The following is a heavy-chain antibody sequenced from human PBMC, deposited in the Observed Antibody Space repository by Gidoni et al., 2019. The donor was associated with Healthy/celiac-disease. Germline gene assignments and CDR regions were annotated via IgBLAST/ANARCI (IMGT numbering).Heavy chain of an antibody. CDR3: ARAIGAPEAY. V-gene: IGHV3-7*01. CDR2: IKQDGTEI. J-gene: IGHJ4*02. Sequence: EVQLVESGGGLVQPGGSLSLSCSASGFTFSSYWMHWVRQAPGKGLEWVANIKQDGTEIYYTASVKGRFTISRDNAKSSLQLQMNSLRAEDTAVYYCARAIGAPEAYWGQGSLVTVSS. CDR1: GFTFSSYW. D-gene: IGHD1-26*01.